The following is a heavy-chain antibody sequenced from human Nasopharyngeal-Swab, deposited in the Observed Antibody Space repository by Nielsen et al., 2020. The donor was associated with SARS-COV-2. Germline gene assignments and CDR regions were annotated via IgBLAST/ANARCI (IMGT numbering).Heavy chain of an antibody. CDR3: ARGPYSSSWGHYYGMDV. J-gene: IGHJ6*02. Sequence: SETLSLTCAVYGGSFSGYYWSWIRQPPGKGLEWIGEINHSGSTNYNPSLKSRVTISVDTSKYQFSLKLSSVTAADTAVYYCARGPYSSSWGHYYGMDVWGQGTTVTVSS. V-gene: IGHV4-34*01. CDR2: INHSGST. D-gene: IGHD6-13*01. CDR1: GGSFSGYY.